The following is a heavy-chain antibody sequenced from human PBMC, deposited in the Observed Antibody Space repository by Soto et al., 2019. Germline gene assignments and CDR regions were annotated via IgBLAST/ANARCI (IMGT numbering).Heavy chain of an antibody. J-gene: IGHJ4*02. CDR1: GFSLSTSGMR. CDR3: ARKERKPAAIWN. D-gene: IGHD2-2*01. Sequence: LMNPTQTLTLTCTFSGFSLSTSGMRVSWIRQPPGKGLEWIGNIYYSGTTQFNPSLKSRVTMSIDGAGNQFSLRLSSVTAADTAVYYCARKERKPAAIWNWGQGTLVTVS. V-gene: IGHV4-28*02. CDR2: IYYSGTT.